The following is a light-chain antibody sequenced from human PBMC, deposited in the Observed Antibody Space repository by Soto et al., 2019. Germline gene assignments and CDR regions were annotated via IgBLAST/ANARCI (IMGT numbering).Light chain of an antibody. CDR3: QQYNSLWT. Sequence: DIQMTQSPSTLSASVGDRVTITCRASQSISSWLAWYQQQPGKAPKLLIYDASSLESGVPSRFSGSGSGTEFTLTISSLQPDDFATYYCQQYNSLWTFGQGTKVEIK. CDR2: DAS. CDR1: QSISSW. J-gene: IGKJ1*01. V-gene: IGKV1-5*01.